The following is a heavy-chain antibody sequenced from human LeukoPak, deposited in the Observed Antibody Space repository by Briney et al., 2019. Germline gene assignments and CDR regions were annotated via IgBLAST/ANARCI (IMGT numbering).Heavy chain of an antibody. J-gene: IGHJ4*02. Sequence: ASVKVSCKASGYTFTSYVISWVRQAPGQGLEWMGWISAYNGNTNYAQKLQGRVTMTTDTSTSTAYMELRSLRSDDTAVYYCARAPTYYYDSSALGDWGQGTLVTVSS. CDR2: ISAYNGNT. V-gene: IGHV1-18*01. CDR3: ARAPTYYYDSSALGD. CDR1: GYTFTSYV. D-gene: IGHD3-22*01.